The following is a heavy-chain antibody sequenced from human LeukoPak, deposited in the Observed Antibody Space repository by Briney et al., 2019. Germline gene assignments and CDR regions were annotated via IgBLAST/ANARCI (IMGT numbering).Heavy chain of an antibody. CDR2: IYSSGST. CDR3: ARSKAYYDSSGYANDC. CDR1: GGSISSYY. Sequence: SETLSLTCTVSGGSISSYYWSWIRQPAGKGLEWIGRIYSSGSTNYDPSLKGRVTMSVDTSKNQFSLKLSSVTAADTAVYYCARSKAYYDSSGYANDCWGQGTLVTVSS. J-gene: IGHJ4*02. V-gene: IGHV4-4*07. D-gene: IGHD3-22*01.